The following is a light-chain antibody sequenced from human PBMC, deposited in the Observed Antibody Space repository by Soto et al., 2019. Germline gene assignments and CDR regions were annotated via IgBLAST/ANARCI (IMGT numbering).Light chain of an antibody. CDR1: QDISNY. CDR3: QQYYNLPLT. V-gene: IGKV1-33*01. CDR2: DVS. J-gene: IGKJ4*01. Sequence: DIPMTQSPSSLSASVGDRITITCQASQDISNYLTWYQQRPGKAPKLLIYDVSNLKTGVPSRFSGRGSGTHFTLTITSLQPEDVATYYCQQYYNLPLTFGGGTKVEI.